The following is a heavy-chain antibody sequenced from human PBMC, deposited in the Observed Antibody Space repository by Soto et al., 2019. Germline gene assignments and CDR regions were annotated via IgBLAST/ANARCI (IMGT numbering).Heavy chain of an antibody. V-gene: IGHV3-11*05. CDR2: ISSSSSYT. Sequence: QVQLVESGGGLVKPGGSLRLSCVASGFTFSDYYMSWIRQAPGKGREWVSYISSSSSYTNYADSVKGRFTISRDNAKNSLYLQMNSLRAEDTAVYYCARDLPRYSGYDYVDYWGQGTLVTVSS. D-gene: IGHD5-12*01. J-gene: IGHJ4*02. CDR1: GFTFSDYY. CDR3: ARDLPRYSGYDYVDY.